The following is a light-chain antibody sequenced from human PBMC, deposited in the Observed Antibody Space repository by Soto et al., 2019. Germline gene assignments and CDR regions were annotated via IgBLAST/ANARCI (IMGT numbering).Light chain of an antibody. Sequence: EIVMTQSLATLSVSPGERAILSCRASQSVSSYLAWYQQKPGLPPRLLIYDASTRATGIPDRFSGSGSGTDFTLTISSLQSADFAVYYCQQYSNWPPLYTFGRGTKLEIK. J-gene: IGKJ2*01. CDR2: DAS. V-gene: IGKV3-15*01. CDR1: QSVSSY. CDR3: QQYSNWPPLYT.